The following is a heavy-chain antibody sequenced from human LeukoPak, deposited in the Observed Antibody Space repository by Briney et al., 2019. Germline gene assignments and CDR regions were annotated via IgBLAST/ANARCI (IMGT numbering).Heavy chain of an antibody. D-gene: IGHD1-26*01. CDR3: ARQPYSGSSLAPFDY. Sequence: GESLKISCKGSGYSFTSYWIGWVRQMPGKCLEWMGIIYPGDSDTRYSPSFQGQVTISVDKSISTAYLQWSSLKASDTAMYYCARQPYSGSSLAPFDYWGQGTLVTVSS. V-gene: IGHV5-51*01. CDR1: GYSFTSYW. CDR2: IYPGDSDT. J-gene: IGHJ4*02.